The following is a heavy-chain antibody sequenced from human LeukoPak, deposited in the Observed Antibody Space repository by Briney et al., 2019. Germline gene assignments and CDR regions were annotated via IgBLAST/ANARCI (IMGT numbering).Heavy chain of an antibody. D-gene: IGHD2-15*01. CDR2: INPNSGGT. J-gene: IGHJ4*02. V-gene: IGHV1-2*02. Sequence: ASVKVSCKASGYTFTGYYMHWVRQAPGPGLEWMGWINPNSGGTNYAQKFQGRVTMTRDTSISTAYMELSRLRSDDTAVYYCARDHYCSGGSCYWRFDYWGQGTLVTVSS. CDR1: GYTFTGYY. CDR3: ARDHYCSGGSCYWRFDY.